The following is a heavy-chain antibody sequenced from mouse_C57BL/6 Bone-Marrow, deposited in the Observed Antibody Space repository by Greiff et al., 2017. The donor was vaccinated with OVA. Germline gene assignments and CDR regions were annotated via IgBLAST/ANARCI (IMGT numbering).Heavy chain of an antibody. V-gene: IGHV1-81*01. CDR1: GYTFTSYG. Sequence: QVQLQQSGAELARPGASVKLSCKASGYTFTSYGISWVKQRTGQGLEWIGEIYPRSGNTYYNKKFKGKATLTADKSSSTAYMQLRSLTSEDSAVYVCAIILLLRYRRWWCDVWGTGTTVTVSS. CDR2: IYPRSGNT. CDR3: AIILLLRYRRWWCDV. J-gene: IGHJ1*03. D-gene: IGHD1-1*01.